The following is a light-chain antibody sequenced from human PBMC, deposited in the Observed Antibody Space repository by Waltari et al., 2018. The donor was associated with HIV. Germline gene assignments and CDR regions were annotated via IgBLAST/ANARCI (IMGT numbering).Light chain of an antibody. Sequence: IQLTQSPSFLSASVGDRVTITCRASQGISNFLAWLQQKPWKPPKLLIYASSTLKSGVPSRFRGRGSGTDFTLTISSLQADDFATYYCQQYNSYPWTFGQGTKVEIK. J-gene: IGKJ1*01. CDR1: QGISNF. CDR2: ASS. CDR3: QQYNSYPWT. V-gene: IGKV1-9*01.